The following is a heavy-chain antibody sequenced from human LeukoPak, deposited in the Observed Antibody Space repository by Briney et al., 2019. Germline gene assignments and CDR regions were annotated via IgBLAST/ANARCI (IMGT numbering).Heavy chain of an antibody. J-gene: IGHJ4*02. CDR2: IGTAGDT. Sequence: PGGSLRLSCAASGFTFSSYDMHWVRQATGKGLEWVSAIGTAGDTYYPGSVKGRFTISRGNAKNSLYLQMNSLRAGDTAVYYCARGGVWITIFGVVIIGLYFDYWGQGTLVTVSS. D-gene: IGHD3-3*01. CDR3: ARGGVWITIFGVVIIGLYFDY. V-gene: IGHV3-13*01. CDR1: GFTFSSYD.